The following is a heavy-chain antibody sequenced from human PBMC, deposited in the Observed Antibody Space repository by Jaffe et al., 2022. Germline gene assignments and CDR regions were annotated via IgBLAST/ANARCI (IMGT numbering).Heavy chain of an antibody. CDR3: ARESSIAARPHYYYYYMDV. Sequence: QVQLQQWGAGLLKPSETLSLTCAVYGGSFSGYYWSWIRQPPGKGLEWIGEINHSGSTNYNPSLKSRVTISVDTSKNQFSLKLSSVTAADTAVYYCARESSIAARPHYYYYYMDVWGKGTTVTVSS. CDR1: GGSFSGYY. V-gene: IGHV4-34*01. J-gene: IGHJ6*03. CDR2: INHSGST. D-gene: IGHD6-6*01.